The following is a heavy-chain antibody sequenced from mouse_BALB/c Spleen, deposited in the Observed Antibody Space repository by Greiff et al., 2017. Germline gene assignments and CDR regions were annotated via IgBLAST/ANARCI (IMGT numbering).Heavy chain of an antibody. CDR1: GFTFSSFG. CDR3: ARRDVSYAMDY. D-gene: IGHD6-2*01. CDR2: ISSGSSTI. Sequence: EVKVVESGGGLVQPGGSRKLSCAASGFTFSSFGMHWVRQAPEKGLEWVAYISSGSSTIYYADTVKGRFTISRDNPKNTLFLQMTSLRSEDTAMYYCARRDVSYAMDYWGQGTSVTVSS. V-gene: IGHV5-17*02. J-gene: IGHJ4*01.